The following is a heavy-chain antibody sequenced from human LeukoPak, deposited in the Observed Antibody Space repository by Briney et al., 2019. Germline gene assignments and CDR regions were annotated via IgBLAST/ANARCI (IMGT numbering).Heavy chain of an antibody. D-gene: IGHD4-17*01. CDR3: ARVPGEYGDYEDFWFDP. V-gene: IGHV4-30-4*08. CDR2: IYYSGST. CDR1: GGSISSGGYY. Sequence: PSQTLSLTCTVSGGSISSGGYYWSWIRQHPGKGLEWIGYIYYSGSTYYNPSLKSRVTISVDTSKNQFSLKLSSVTAADTAVYYCARVPGEYGDYEDFWFDPWGQGTLVTVSS. J-gene: IGHJ5*02.